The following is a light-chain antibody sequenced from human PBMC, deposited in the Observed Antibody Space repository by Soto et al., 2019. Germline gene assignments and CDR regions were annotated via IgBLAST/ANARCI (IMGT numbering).Light chain of an antibody. CDR1: SSDVGGYNY. V-gene: IGLV2-14*01. CDR3: SSYTSSSTSVV. Sequence: QSALTQPASGSGSPEQSITISCTGTSSDVGGYNYVSWYQQHPGKAPKLMIYDVSNRPSGVSNRFSGAKSGNTASLTISGLQAEDEADYYCSSYTSSSTSVVFGGGTKLTVL. J-gene: IGLJ2*01. CDR2: DVS.